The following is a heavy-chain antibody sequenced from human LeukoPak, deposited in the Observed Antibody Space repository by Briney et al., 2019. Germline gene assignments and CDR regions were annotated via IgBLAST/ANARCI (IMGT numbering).Heavy chain of an antibody. CDR2: IIPIFGTA. D-gene: IGHD2-2*01. V-gene: IGHV1-69*05. J-gene: IGHJ6*03. Sequence: SSVKVSCKASVGTFRSYSNSWLRQAPGQGLEWMGVIIPIFGTANYAQKLLGRVTITTDESTSTDYMELSSLRSDDTAVYYGARGQPEDIVVVPAAMEADYYYYYYMDVWGKGTTVTVSS. CDR1: VGTFRSYS. CDR3: ARGQPEDIVVVPAAMEADYYYYYYMDV.